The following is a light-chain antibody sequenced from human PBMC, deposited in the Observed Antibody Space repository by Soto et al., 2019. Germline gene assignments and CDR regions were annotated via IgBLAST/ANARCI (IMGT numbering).Light chain of an antibody. CDR3: QQYNGSPPWT. Sequence: DIQMTQSPPTLSASVGDSVTITCRASQSISKLLAWYQQKPGKAPKLLIFDASSLEHGVPSRFSGSGSGTEFTLTVSSLQPDDFATYYCQQYNGSPPWTFGQGTKVDIK. CDR2: DAS. V-gene: IGKV1-5*01. CDR1: QSISKL. J-gene: IGKJ1*01.